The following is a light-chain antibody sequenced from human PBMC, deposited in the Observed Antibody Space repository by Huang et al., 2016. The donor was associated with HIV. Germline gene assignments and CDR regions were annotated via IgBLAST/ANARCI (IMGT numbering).Light chain of an antibody. J-gene: IGKJ5*01. CDR3: QQYDSLPVT. CDR1: QDISNY. V-gene: IGKV1-33*01. Sequence: DIQMTQSPSSLSASVGDRVTIPCQASQDISNYLSWYQQRPGKAPKLLIYDSSNLETGVPSMFSASGSGTEFTFTINGLQPEDIATYYCQQYDSLPVTFGQGTRLEIK. CDR2: DSS.